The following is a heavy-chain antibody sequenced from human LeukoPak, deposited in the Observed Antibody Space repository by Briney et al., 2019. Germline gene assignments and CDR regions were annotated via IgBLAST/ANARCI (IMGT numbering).Heavy chain of an antibody. CDR3: ARGDVAGLYGMDV. CDR2: IDPNSGGT. Sequence: ASVKVSCKASGYTFTGYYMHWVRQAPGQGLEWMGRIDPNSGGTNYAQKFQGRVTMTRDTSISTAYMELSRLRSDDTAVYYCARGDVAGLYGMDVWGQGTTVTVSS. CDR1: GYTFTGYY. V-gene: IGHV1-2*06. D-gene: IGHD6-19*01. J-gene: IGHJ6*02.